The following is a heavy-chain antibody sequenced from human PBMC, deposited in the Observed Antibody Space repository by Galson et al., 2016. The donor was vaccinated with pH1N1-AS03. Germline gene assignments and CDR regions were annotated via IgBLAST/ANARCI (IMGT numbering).Heavy chain of an antibody. D-gene: IGHD3-22*01. CDR2: FIPIFGTA. Sequence: SVKVSCKASEGTFSNFGIGWVRQAPGQGLEWMGGFIPIFGTANVAQKFKGRVTITADNLELSSLRSDDTAVYYCARDNYYDTGAFYGHFDFWGQGTLLVVSS. CDR1: EGTFSNFG. J-gene: IGHJ4*02. CDR3: ARDNYYDTGAFYGHFDF. V-gene: IGHV1-69*06.